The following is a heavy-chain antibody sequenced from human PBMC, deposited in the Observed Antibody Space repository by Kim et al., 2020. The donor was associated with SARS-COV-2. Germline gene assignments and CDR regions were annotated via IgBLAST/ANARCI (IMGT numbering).Heavy chain of an antibody. D-gene: IGHD3-22*01. V-gene: IGHV4-59*09. CDR3: ARGKDYDSTGYPKTFDY. J-gene: IGHJ4*02. Sequence: LKSRVTISVDTSKNQFSLKLSSVTAADTAVYYCARGKDYDSTGYPKTFDYWGQGTLVTVSS.